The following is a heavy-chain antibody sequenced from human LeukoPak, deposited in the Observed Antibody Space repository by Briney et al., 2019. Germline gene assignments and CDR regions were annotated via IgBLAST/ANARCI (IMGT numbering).Heavy chain of an antibody. V-gene: IGHV5-51*01. CDR1: GYSFITYW. CDR3: ARQEVRLDAFDI. CDR2: IYPGDSDT. D-gene: IGHD3-16*01. J-gene: IGHJ3*02. Sequence: GESLKISCKGSGYSFITYWIGWVRQMPGKGLAWMGIIYPGDSDTRYSPSFQGQVTISADKSISTAYLQWSSLKASDTAMYYCARQEVRLDAFDIWGQGTMVTVSS.